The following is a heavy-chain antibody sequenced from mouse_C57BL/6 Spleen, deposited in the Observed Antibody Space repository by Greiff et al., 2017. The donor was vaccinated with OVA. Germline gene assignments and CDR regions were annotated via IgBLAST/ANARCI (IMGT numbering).Heavy chain of an antibody. D-gene: IGHD2-2*01. CDR3: ARGGYDGFAY. CDR1: GYSITSGYY. CDR2: ISYDGSN. J-gene: IGHJ3*01. V-gene: IGHV3-6*01. Sequence: EVQLQESGPGLVKPSQSLSLTCSVTGYSITSGYYWNWIRQFPGKKLEWMGYISYDGSNNYNPSLKNRISITRDTSKNQFFLKLNSVTTEDTATYYCARGGYDGFAYWGQGTLVTVSA.